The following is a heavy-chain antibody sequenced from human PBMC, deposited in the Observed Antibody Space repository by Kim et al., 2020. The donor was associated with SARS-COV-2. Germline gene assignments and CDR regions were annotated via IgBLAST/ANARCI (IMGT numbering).Heavy chain of an antibody. V-gene: IGHV1-24*01. CDR1: GYTLTELS. CDR2: FDPEDGET. J-gene: IGHJ6*02. D-gene: IGHD1-26*01. CDR3: ATAPVVVGATLSDYYYYGMDV. Sequence: ASVKVSCKVSGYTLTELSMHWVRQAPGKVLEWMGGFDPEDGETIYAQKFQGRVTMTEDTSTDTAYMELSSLRSEDTAVYYCATAPVVVGATLSDYYYYGMDVWGQGTTVTVSS.